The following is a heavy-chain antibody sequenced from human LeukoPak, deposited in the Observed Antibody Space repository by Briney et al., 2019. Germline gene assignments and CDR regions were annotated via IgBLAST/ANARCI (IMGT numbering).Heavy chain of an antibody. CDR1: GFTFSSYD. CDR3: ARVPYSSSWYSDYYYGMDV. J-gene: IGHJ6*02. CDR2: IGTAGDT. Sequence: PGGSLRLSCAASGFTFSSYDMHWVRHATGKGLEWVSAIGTAGDTYYPGSVKGRFTISRENAKNSLYLQMNSLRAEDTAVYYCARVPYSSSWYSDYYYGMDVWGQGTTVTVSS. V-gene: IGHV3-13*01. D-gene: IGHD6-13*01.